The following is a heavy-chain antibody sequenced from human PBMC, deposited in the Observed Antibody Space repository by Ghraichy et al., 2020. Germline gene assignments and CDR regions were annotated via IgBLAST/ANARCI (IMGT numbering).Heavy chain of an antibody. CDR3: ARDRGFTIFGVPGAFDI. Sequence: SVKVSCKASGGTFSSYAISWVRQAPGQGLEWMGGIIPIFGTANYAQKFQGRVTITADKSTSTAYMELSSLRSEDTAVYYCARDRGFTIFGVPGAFDIWGQGTMVNVYS. D-gene: IGHD3-3*01. CDR1: GGTFSSYA. CDR2: IIPIFGTA. V-gene: IGHV1-69*06. J-gene: IGHJ3*02.